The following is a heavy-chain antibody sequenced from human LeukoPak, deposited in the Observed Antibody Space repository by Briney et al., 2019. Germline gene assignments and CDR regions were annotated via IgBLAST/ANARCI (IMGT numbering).Heavy chain of an antibody. CDR1: GGTFSSYT. CDR3: ARPAVLLWFGELSAFDI. D-gene: IGHD3-10*01. J-gene: IGHJ3*02. V-gene: IGHV1-2*02. CDR2: INPNSGGT. Sequence: ASVKVSCKASGGTFSSYTISWVRQAPGQGLEWMGWINPNSGGTNYAQKFQGRVTMTRDTSISTAYMELSRLRSDDTAVYYCARPAVLLWFGELSAFDIWGQGTMVTVSS.